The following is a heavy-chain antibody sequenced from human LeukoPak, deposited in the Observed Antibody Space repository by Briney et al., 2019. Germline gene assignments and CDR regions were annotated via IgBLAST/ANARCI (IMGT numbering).Heavy chain of an antibody. Sequence: SETLSLTCTVSGGSISSYYWSWIRQPPGKGLEWIGEINHSGSTNYNPSLKSRVTISVDTSKNQFSLKLSSVTAADTAVYYCARHKKGAAARYWGQGTLVTVSS. CDR2: INHSGST. J-gene: IGHJ4*02. CDR1: GGSISSYY. D-gene: IGHD6-13*01. V-gene: IGHV4-34*01. CDR3: ARHKKGAAARY.